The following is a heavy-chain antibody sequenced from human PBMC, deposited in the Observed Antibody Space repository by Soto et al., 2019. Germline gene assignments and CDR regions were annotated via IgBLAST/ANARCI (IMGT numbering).Heavy chain of an antibody. J-gene: IGHJ6*02. CDR1: SGTFSAFY. D-gene: IGHD6-13*01. CDR2: IIHSGST. Sequence: SETLSLTCTFYSGTFSAFYCGWIRQPPGKRLEWLWEIIHSGSTTYSPCFKSRVTISLDTSNTQFPLKLSSVNAADTAVYYCARGRAQQLVRGGDRYYYGMDVWGQGTTVTV. V-gene: IGHV4-34*01. CDR3: ARGRAQQLVRGGDRYYYGMDV.